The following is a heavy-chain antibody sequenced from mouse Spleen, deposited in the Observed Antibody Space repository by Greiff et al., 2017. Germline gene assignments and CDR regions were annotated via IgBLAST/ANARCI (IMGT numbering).Heavy chain of an antibody. CDR3: ARPIYYGYDVGFAY. Sequence: VQLQQPGAELVKPGASVKLSCKASGYTFTSYWMHWVKQRPGQGLEWIGMIHPNSGSTNYNEKFKSKATLTVDKSSSTAYMQLSSLTSEDSAVYYCARPIYYGYDVGFAYWGQGTLVTVSA. CDR1: GYTFTSYW. D-gene: IGHD2-2*01. J-gene: IGHJ3*01. V-gene: IGHV1-64*01. CDR2: IHPNSGST.